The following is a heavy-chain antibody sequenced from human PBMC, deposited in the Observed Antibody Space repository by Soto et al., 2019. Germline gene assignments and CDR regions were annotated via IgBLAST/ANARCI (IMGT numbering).Heavy chain of an antibody. D-gene: IGHD2-2*01. CDR2: ISYDGDNK. CDR1: GFSFSSHV. V-gene: IGHV3-30-3*01. J-gene: IGHJ4*02. Sequence: GGSLRLSCAASGFSFSSHVMNWVRQAPGKGLEWVAVISYDGDNKYYADSVKGRFTISRDNSDNTLHLQMNSLRADDTAVYYCARVPGLGHCSSISCYLDYWGQGTLVTVSS. CDR3: ARVPGLGHCSSISCYLDY.